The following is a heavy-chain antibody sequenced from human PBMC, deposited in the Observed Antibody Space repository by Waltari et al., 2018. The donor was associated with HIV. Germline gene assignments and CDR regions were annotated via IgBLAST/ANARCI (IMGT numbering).Heavy chain of an antibody. Sequence: EVQLVETGGDLNQPGGSLRLTCPASGLTASTNYMGWVRQAPGKGLEWVSFLYSGGTPYYADSVKGRFTISRDSSENTVYLQMNSLRAEDTAVYYCTRGPPSGYWYFDLWGRGTLVTVSS. CDR2: LYSGGTP. J-gene: IGHJ2*01. CDR1: GLTASTNY. V-gene: IGHV3-53*02. CDR3: TRGPPSGYWYFDL. D-gene: IGHD3-10*01.